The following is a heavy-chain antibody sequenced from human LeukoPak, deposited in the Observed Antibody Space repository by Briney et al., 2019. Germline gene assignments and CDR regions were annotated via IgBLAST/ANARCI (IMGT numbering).Heavy chain of an antibody. Sequence: SVKVSCKASGYTFTGYYMHWVRQAPGQGLEWMGGIIPIVDTTNYAQMFQGRVTITADESTSTAYMELSSLRSEDTAVYYCARGGYYYDSSGYSHLPDYWGQGTLVTVSA. CDR3: ARGGYYYDSSGYSHLPDY. CDR1: GYTFTGYY. V-gene: IGHV1-69*13. J-gene: IGHJ4*02. CDR2: IIPIVDTT. D-gene: IGHD3-22*01.